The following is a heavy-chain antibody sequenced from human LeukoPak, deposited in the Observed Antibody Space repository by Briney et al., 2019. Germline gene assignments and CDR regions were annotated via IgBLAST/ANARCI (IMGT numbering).Heavy chain of an antibody. V-gene: IGHV4-34*01. D-gene: IGHD5-18*01. Sequence: SETLSLTCAVYGGSFSGYYWSWIRQPPGEGLEWIGEINHSGSTNYNPSLKSRVTISVDTSKNQFSLKLSSVTAADTAVYYCARGIGGYSYGPADWFDPWGQGTLVTVSS. J-gene: IGHJ5*02. CDR1: GGSFSGYY. CDR2: INHSGST. CDR3: ARGIGGYSYGPADWFDP.